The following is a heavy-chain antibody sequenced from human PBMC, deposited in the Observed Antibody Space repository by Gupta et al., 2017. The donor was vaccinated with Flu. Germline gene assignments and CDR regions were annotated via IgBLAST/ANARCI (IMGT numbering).Heavy chain of an antibody. CDR1: GVSVASRGVR. V-gene: IGHV2-70*04. CDR2: IAWDDNK. Sequence: QVTLKESGPALVKPIQTLVLTCSLSGVSVASRGVRITWIRQHPRKAPEWLAGIAWDDNKFYTTSLKSRLSNSKDTPKTQVVLKVTNVGPMDTATHFCAQTNPTFAAGGSGLDVWGQGILVTVSS. CDR3: AQTNPTFAAGGSGLDV. J-gene: IGHJ4*02. D-gene: IGHD4-23*01.